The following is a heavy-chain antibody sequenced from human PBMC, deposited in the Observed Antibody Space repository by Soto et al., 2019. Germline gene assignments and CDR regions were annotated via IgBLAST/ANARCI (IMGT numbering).Heavy chain of an antibody. J-gene: IGHJ6*02. CDR1: GGSISSRGCY. V-gene: IGHV4-31*03. CDR2: IYYTGDT. Sequence: SETLSLTCTVSGGSISSRGCYWSWIRQHPGKGLEWIAFIYYTGDTHYNPSLKTRVTIALDTSKSQFSLELTSVTAADTAVYYCARTSVLHYGLDVWGQGTTVTVS. CDR3: ARTSVLHYGLDV.